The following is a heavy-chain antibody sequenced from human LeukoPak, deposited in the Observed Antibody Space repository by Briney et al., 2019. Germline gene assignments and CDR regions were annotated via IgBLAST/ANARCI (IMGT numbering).Heavy chain of an antibody. CDR2: IIPIFGTA. Sequence: SVKVSCKASGGTFSSYAISWVRQAPGQGLEWMGGIIPIFGTANYAQKFQGRVTITTDESTSTAYMELSSLRSEDTAVYYCARGRRDGDYSRDWFDPWGQGTLVTVSS. J-gene: IGHJ5*02. CDR1: GGTFSSYA. D-gene: IGHD4-17*01. CDR3: ARGRRDGDYSRDWFDP. V-gene: IGHV1-69*05.